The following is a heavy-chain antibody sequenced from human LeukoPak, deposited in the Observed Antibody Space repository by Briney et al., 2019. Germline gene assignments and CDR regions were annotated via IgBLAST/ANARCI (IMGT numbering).Heavy chain of an antibody. Sequence: ASVRLSCEASGYTFTAYYIHWVRQAPGQGREWMGWINPNNSYKNYAQKFQGRVTMTRGTSITTAYMELTSLTSDDTAVYYCARRLSTWAEGWFDPWGQGTLVTVSS. CDR1: GYTFTAYY. V-gene: IGHV1-2*02. J-gene: IGHJ5*02. D-gene: IGHD6-13*01. CDR3: ARRLSTWAEGWFDP. CDR2: INPNNSYK.